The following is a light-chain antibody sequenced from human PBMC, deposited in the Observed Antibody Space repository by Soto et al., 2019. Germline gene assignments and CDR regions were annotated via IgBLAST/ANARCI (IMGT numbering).Light chain of an antibody. Sequence: EVVLTQSPGTLSLSPGDRARLSCRASQSVRSNYVAWYQQRPGQSPRLLIYGASNRATGIPDRFSGSASGTDFSLSISRLEPEDFGVYYCHQYGHSPRTFGQGTKVEI. CDR3: HQYGHSPRT. J-gene: IGKJ1*01. V-gene: IGKV3-20*01. CDR1: QSVRSNY. CDR2: GAS.